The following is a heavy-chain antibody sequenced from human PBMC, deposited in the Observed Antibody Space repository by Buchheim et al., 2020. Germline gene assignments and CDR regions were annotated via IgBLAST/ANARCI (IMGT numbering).Heavy chain of an antibody. CDR3: ARGKGPGSGYYDSGSHNWFDP. CDR2: INRSGST. D-gene: IGHD3-10*01. Sequence: QVQLQQWGAGLLKPSETLSLTCAVYGGSFSGYYWSWIRQPPGKGLEWIGEINRSGSTNYNPSLKSRVTISVDTSKNQFSLKLGSVTAADTAVYYCARGKGPGSGYYDSGSHNWFDPWGQGTL. CDR1: GGSFSGYY. V-gene: IGHV4-34*01. J-gene: IGHJ5*02.